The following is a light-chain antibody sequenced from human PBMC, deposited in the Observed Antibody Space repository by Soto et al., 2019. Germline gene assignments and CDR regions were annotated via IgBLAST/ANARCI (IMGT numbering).Light chain of an antibody. CDR3: YSTDSSGNYYV. CDR2: EDS. CDR1: SSNIGSNT. V-gene: IGLV3-10*01. J-gene: IGLJ1*01. Sequence: VLTQPPSASGTPGQRVTISCSGSSSNIGSNTVNWYQQKSGQAPVLVIYEDSKRPSGIPERFSGSSSGTMATLTISGAQVEDEADYYCYSTDSSGNYYVFGTGTKLTVL.